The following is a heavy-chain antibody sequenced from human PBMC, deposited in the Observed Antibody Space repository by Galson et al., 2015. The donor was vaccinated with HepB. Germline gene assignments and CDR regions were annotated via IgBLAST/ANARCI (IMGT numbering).Heavy chain of an antibody. Sequence: SVKVSCKASGYTFTSYGISWVRQAPGQGLEWMGWISAYNGNTNYAQKLQGRVTMTTDTSTSTAYMELRSLRSDDTAVYYCARDNLAAEVTMIVVVNRVYYYYGMDVWGQGTTVTVSS. V-gene: IGHV1-18*04. CDR2: ISAYNGNT. CDR3: ARDNLAAEVTMIVVVNRVYYYYGMDV. D-gene: IGHD3-22*01. J-gene: IGHJ6*02. CDR1: GYTFTSYG.